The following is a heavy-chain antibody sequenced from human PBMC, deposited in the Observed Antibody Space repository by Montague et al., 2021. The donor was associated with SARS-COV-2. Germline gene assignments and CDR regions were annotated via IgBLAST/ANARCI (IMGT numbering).Heavy chain of an antibody. V-gene: IGHV4-39*01. CDR3: VEIVGAADY. Sequence: SETLSLTCTVSGGSISSSSYYWGWIRQPPGKGLEWIGSIYYSGSTYSTPSLKSRVTISVDTSKNQFSLKLSSVTAADTAVYYCVEIVGAADYWGQGTLVTVSS. D-gene: IGHD1-26*01. CDR2: IYYSGST. CDR1: GGSISSSSYY. J-gene: IGHJ4*02.